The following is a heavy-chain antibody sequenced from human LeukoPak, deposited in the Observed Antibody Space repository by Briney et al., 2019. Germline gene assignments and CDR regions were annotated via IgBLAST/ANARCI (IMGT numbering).Heavy chain of an antibody. J-gene: IGHJ4*02. D-gene: IGHD6-13*01. CDR2: IYYSGST. Sequence: SETLSLTCTVSGGSISSSSYYWGWIRQPPGKGLEWIGSIYYSGSTYYNPSLKSRVTISVDTSKNQFSLKLSSVTAADTAVYYCARVPLDPIAAAGLTWFDYWGQGTLVTISS. V-gene: IGHV4-39*01. CDR3: ARVPLDPIAAAGLTWFDY. CDR1: GGSISSSSYY.